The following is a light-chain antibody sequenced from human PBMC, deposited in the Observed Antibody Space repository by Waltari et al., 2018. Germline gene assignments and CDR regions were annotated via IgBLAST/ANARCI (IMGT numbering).Light chain of an antibody. V-gene: IGLV1-47*01. CDR3: AAWDYNLNGVV. CDR1: NSNIGSGF. CDR2: QNV. J-gene: IGLJ3*02. Sequence: QSLLTQPPSASGTPGERVTLSCSGSNSNIGSGFVYWYHQVPGTAPKTLIYQNVGRPSGVPDRFSGSKSGTSASLAISGLRPEDDGDYYCAAWDYNLNGVVFGGGTRLTVL.